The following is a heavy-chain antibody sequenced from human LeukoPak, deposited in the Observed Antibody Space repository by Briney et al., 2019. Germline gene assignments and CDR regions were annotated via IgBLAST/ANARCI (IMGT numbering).Heavy chain of an antibody. D-gene: IGHD6-13*01. CDR3: ARGLSSSWGFDY. CDR1: GYTFTSYA. CDR2: INAGNGNT. Sequence: ASVKVSCKASGYTFTSYAMHWVRQAPGQRLEGMGWINAGNGNTKFSQKFQGRVTITRDTSASTASMELSSVRSEDTAVYCCARGLSSSWGFDYWGQGTLVTVSS. J-gene: IGHJ4*02. V-gene: IGHV1-3*01.